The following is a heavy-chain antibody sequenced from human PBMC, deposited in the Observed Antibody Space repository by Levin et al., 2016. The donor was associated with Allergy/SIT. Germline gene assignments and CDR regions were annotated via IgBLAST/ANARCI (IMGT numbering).Heavy chain of an antibody. D-gene: IGHD3-22*01. V-gene: IGHV4-34*01. CDR2: INHTGSA. Sequence: SETLSLTCAVYGRSFSGYHWSWIRQPPGKGLEWIGEINHTGSANYNPSLKSRVTMSVDTSRNQFSLKLTSVTAADTAVYYCARGYDNEATSFNWGWFDPWGQGTLVTVSS. CDR3: ARGYDNEATSFNWGWFDP. CDR1: GRSFSGYH. J-gene: IGHJ5*02.